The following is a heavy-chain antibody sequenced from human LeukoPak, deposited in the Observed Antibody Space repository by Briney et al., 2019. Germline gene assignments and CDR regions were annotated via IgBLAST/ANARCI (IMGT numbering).Heavy chain of an antibody. V-gene: IGHV3-21*01. J-gene: IGHJ4*02. CDR2: ISSSSSYI. Sequence: GGSLRLSCAASGFTFSDYSMNWGRQSPGKGLEWVSSISSSSSYIYYADSVKARFTISRDNAKNSLYLHMNSLRAEDTAVYYCARASFPDKKFDYWGQGTLVTVSS. CDR3: ARASFPDKKFDY. D-gene: IGHD3-9*01. CDR1: GFTFSDYS.